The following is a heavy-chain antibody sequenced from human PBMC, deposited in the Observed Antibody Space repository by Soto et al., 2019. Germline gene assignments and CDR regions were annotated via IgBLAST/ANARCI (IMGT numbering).Heavy chain of an antibody. CDR3: AHAVGLGGLVDY. CDR2: IYGDDDK. V-gene: IGHV2-5*02. D-gene: IGHD3-16*01. Sequence: QITLKESGPALVKPTQTLTLTCSFSGFSLTTSGVGVGWIRQPPGKALEWLALIYGDDDKRYTSSLKSRLTITKDTCKNQVVLTMRTMDPVDPGTYYCAHAVGLGGLVDYWGQGTLVTVSS. J-gene: IGHJ4*02. CDR1: GFSLTTSGVG.